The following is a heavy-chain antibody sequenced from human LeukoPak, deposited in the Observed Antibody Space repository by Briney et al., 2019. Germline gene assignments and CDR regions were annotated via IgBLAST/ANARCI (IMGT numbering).Heavy chain of an antibody. Sequence: GASVKVSCKASGYTFTGYYMHWVRQAPGQGLEWMGWINPNSGGTNYAQKFQGRVTMTRDTSISTAYMELSRLRSDDTAVYYCARPNYYDSSGCYVSDYWGQGTLVAVSS. CDR1: GYTFTGYY. V-gene: IGHV1-2*02. J-gene: IGHJ4*02. CDR2: INPNSGGT. CDR3: ARPNYYDSSGCYVSDY. D-gene: IGHD3-22*01.